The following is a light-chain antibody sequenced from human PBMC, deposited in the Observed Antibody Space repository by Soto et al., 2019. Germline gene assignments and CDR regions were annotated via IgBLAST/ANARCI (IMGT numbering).Light chain of an antibody. V-gene: IGKV3-20*01. CDR3: QQYYNWPRT. Sequence: EIVLTQSPGTLSLSPGERATLSCRASQSVDNGYLAWYQQKPGQAPRLLIYGASSRATGIPDRFGGSGAGTDFTLTVSSLRSEDFAVYSCQQYYNWPRTFGQGTKVDIK. CDR2: GAS. J-gene: IGKJ1*01. CDR1: QSVDNGY.